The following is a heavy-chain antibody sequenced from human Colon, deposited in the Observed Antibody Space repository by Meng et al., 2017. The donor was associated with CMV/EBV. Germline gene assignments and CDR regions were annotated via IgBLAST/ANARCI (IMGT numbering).Heavy chain of an antibody. Sequence: GGSLRLSGTVSGFSAGDSFMTWVRQAPGKGLEWVGFIRSKNSGGTTEYAASVKGRFTISRDESNSVAYLQMNSLRIADTAVYYCPRCGINCYLDYWGQGTLVTVSS. V-gene: IGHV3-49*04. CDR2: IRSKNSGGTT. J-gene: IGHJ4*03. CDR1: GFSAGDSF. CDR3: PRCGINCYLDY. D-gene: IGHD2-15*01.